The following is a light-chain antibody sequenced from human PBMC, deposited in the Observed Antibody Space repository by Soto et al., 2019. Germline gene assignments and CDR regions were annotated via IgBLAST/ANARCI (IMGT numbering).Light chain of an antibody. V-gene: IGLV2-14*01. Sequence: QSVLTRPASVSGSPGQSITISCTGTSSDVGGYNYVSWYQQHPGKAPKLMIYDVSNRPSGVSNRFSGSKSGNTASLTISGLQAEDEADYYCSSYTSSSTLGVFGGGTKLTVL. CDR3: SSYTSSSTLGV. CDR1: SSDVGGYNY. CDR2: DVS. J-gene: IGLJ2*01.